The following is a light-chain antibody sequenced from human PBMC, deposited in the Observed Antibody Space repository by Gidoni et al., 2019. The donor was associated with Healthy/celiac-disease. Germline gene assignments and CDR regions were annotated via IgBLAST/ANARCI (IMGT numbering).Light chain of an antibody. CDR3: QQRSNWPPLT. CDR1: QGVSSY. V-gene: IGKV3-11*01. Sequence: ESVLTQSPATLSWSPGERATLSCRASQGVSSYLAWYQQTPGQAPRLLIYDASNRATGIPARFSGSGSVTDFTLTISSLEPEDLAVYYCQQRSNWPPLTFGGGTKVEIK. J-gene: IGKJ4*01. CDR2: DAS.